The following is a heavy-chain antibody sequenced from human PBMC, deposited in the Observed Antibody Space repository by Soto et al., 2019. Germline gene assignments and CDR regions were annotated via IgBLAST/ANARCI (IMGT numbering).Heavy chain of an antibody. V-gene: IGHV4-61*08. CDR1: GYC. CDR3: ARTPTYDIAVAGMTFDY. D-gene: IGHD6-19*01. CDR2: IYYSGST. Sequence: GYCGRCILKKTGKGLEWIGYIYYSGSTNYNPSLKSRVTISVDTSKNQFSLKLSSVTAADTAVYYCARTPTYDIAVAGMTFDYWGQGTLVTVSS. J-gene: IGHJ4*02.